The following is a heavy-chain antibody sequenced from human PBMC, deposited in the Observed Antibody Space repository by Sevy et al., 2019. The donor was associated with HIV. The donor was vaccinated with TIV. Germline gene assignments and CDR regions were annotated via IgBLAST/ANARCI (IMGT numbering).Heavy chain of an antibody. CDR3: AKDNRPATMSNSSYYYYYGMDV. CDR1: GFSFGDYA. J-gene: IGHJ6*02. V-gene: IGHV3-9*01. CDR2: ISWNSVSL. Sequence: GGSLRLSCAASGFSFGDYAMHWVRQAPGKGLEWVSGISWNSVSLDYADSVKGRLTISGDNAKNSLFVQMNRLRSEDTALYYCAKDNRPATMSNSSYYYYYGMDVWGQGTTVTVSS. D-gene: IGHD6-6*01.